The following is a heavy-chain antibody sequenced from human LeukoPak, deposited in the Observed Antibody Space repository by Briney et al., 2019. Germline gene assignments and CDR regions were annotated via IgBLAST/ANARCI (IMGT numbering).Heavy chain of an antibody. J-gene: IGHJ6*02. D-gene: IGHD1-26*01. CDR2: ISSSSSYI. V-gene: IGHV3-21*01. CDR1: GFTFSSYA. CDR3: ARDLGELLGPYYYYGMDV. Sequence: PGGSLRLSCAASGFTFSSYAMSWVRQAPGKGLEWVSSISSSSSYIYYADSVKGRFTISRDNAENSLYLQINSLRAEDTAVYYCARDLGELLGPYYYYGMDVWGQGTTVTVSS.